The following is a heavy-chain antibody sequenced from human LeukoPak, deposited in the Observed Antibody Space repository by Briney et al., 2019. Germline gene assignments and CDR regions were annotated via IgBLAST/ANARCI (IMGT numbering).Heavy chain of an antibody. J-gene: IGHJ4*02. Sequence: GGSLRLSCAASGFTFSDYYMSWICHAPEKGLEWVSYLSSSGSTIYYADSVKGRFTISRDNAKNPLYLQMKNLRAEDTAVYYCARGPPPGIAAAGTDYWGQGTLVTVSS. CDR2: LSSSGSTI. D-gene: IGHD6-13*01. CDR3: ARGPPPGIAAAGTDY. V-gene: IGHV3-11*01. CDR1: GFTFSDYY.